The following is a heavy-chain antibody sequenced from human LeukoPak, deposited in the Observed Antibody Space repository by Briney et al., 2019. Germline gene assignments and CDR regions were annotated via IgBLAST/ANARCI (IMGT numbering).Heavy chain of an antibody. D-gene: IGHD6-19*01. CDR2: ISGRGGNT. CDR3: AKRGSGWYMEGY. Sequence: GGSLRLSCAVSGFTFSSYDMSWVRQAPGKGLEWVSGISGRGGNTYYADSVKGRFTISRDNSKNTLYLQMNSLSTEDTAVYYCAKRGSGWYMEGYWGQGTLVTVSS. CDR1: GFTFSSYD. V-gene: IGHV3-23*01. J-gene: IGHJ4*02.